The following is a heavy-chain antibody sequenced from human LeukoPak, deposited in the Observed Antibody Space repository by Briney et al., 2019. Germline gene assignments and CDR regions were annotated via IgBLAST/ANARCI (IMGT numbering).Heavy chain of an antibody. CDR1: GFTFSRYG. CDR2: IWYDGSNK. D-gene: IGHD3-10*01. Sequence: GGSLRLSCAASGFTFSRYGMHWVRQAPGKGLEWVAVIWYDGSNKYYAESVKGRFTISRDNSKNTLHLQMNSLRAEDTAVYYCAKDLGGEGGSGFPGYWGQGTLVTVSS. CDR3: AKDLGGEGGSGFPGY. V-gene: IGHV3-33*06. J-gene: IGHJ4*02.